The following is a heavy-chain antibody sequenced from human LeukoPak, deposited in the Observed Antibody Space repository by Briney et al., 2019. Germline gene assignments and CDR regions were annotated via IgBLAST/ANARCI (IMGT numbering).Heavy chain of an antibody. V-gene: IGHV1-8*01. CDR2: MNTNSGNT. J-gene: IGHJ3*02. CDR1: GYTFTSYD. CDR3: ARGRGGNSFPAFDI. Sequence: ASVKVSCKASGYTFTSYDINWVRQAPGQGLEWMGWMNTNSGNTGYAQKFQGRVTMTRNTSISTAYMELSSLRSEDTAVYYCARGRGGNSFPAFDIWGQGTMVTVSS. D-gene: IGHD4-23*01.